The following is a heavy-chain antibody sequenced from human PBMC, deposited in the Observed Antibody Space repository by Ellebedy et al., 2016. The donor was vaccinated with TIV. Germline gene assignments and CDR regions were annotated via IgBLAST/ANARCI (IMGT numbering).Heavy chain of an antibody. Sequence: MPGGSLRLSCAVSGGSLSGYYWSWIRQPPGKGLEWIGEINQSGTTNYNPSLKSRITISHDTSKNQFSLKLTSATAADTAVYYCARGRVADLECPRHLVSCYYFDYWGQGTLVTVSS. CDR2: INQSGTT. J-gene: IGHJ4*02. CDR3: ARGRVADLECPRHLVSCYYFDY. CDR1: GGSLSGYY. D-gene: IGHD3-3*02. V-gene: IGHV4-34*01.